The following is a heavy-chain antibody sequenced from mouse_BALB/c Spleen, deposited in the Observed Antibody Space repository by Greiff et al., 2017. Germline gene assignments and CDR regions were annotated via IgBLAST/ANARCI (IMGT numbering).Heavy chain of an antibody. D-gene: IGHD1-1*01. V-gene: IGHV14-1*02. CDR3: VYYGSSYVGGY. CDR1: GFNIKDYY. CDR2: IDPENGNT. Sequence: EVHLVESGAELVRPGALVKLSCKASGFNIKDYYMHWVKQRPEQGLEWIGWIDPENGNTIYDPKFQGKASITADTSSNTAYLQLSSLTSEDTAVYYCVYYGSSYVGGYWGQGTTLTVSS. J-gene: IGHJ2*01.